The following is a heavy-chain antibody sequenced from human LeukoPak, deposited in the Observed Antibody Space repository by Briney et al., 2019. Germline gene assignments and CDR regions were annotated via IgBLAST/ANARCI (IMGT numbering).Heavy chain of an antibody. J-gene: IGHJ3*02. V-gene: IGHV4-59*08. CDR1: GGSISSYY. CDR3: ARPGGVNDASDI. Sequence: SETLSLTCTVSGGSISSYYWSWIRQPPGKGLEWIGYIYYSGSTNYNPSLKSRVTISVDTSKNQFSLKLSSVTAADTAVYYCARPGGVNDASDIWGQGTMVTVSS. CDR2: IYYSGST. D-gene: IGHD3-3*01.